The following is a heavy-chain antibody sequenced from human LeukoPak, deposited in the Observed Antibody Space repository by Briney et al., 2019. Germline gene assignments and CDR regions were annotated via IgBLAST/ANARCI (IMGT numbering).Heavy chain of an antibody. J-gene: IGHJ4*02. CDR2: ISDSGDYA. V-gene: IGHV3-23*01. D-gene: IGHD2-8*01. CDR1: GFTFSSYA. CDR3: AKDTSIGKYCTNGVCSPFDY. Sequence: GGSLTLSCAGSGFTFSSYAMSWVRQAPGQGLEWVSVISDSGDYASYADSVRGRFTISRDNSRNTLYLQMISLRPEDTAVYYCAKDTSIGKYCTNGVCSPFDYWGQGTLVTVSS.